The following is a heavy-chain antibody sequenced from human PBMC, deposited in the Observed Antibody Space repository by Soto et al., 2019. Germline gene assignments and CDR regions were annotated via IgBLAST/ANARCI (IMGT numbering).Heavy chain of an antibody. Sequence: GESLKISCKGSGYSFTSYWIAWVRQMPGKGLEWMGIIYPGDSDTRYSPSFQGRVTISADKSISTAYLQWSSLGASDTAIYYCVRTSSNSFDYWGQGTLVTVYS. D-gene: IGHD4-4*01. CDR2: IYPGDSDT. CDR3: VRTSSNSFDY. V-gene: IGHV5-51*01. J-gene: IGHJ4*02. CDR1: GYSFTSYW.